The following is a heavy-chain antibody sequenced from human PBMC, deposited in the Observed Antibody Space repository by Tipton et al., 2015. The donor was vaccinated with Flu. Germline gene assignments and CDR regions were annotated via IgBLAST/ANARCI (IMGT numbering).Heavy chain of an antibody. D-gene: IGHD2-21*01. Sequence: SLRLSCAASGFTFSSYSMNWVRQAPGKGLEWVSYISTSISTIYYADSVQGRFTISRDNAKNSVYLQMNSLRAEDTAVYYCARQLGGGDCYWGQGTLVTVSS. J-gene: IGHJ4*02. CDR2: ISTSISTI. CDR3: ARQLGGGDCY. V-gene: IGHV3-48*04. CDR1: GFTFSSYS.